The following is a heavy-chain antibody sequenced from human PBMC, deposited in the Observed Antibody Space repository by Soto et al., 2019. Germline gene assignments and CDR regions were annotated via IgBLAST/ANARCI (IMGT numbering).Heavy chain of an antibody. Sequence: EVQLLESGGGLVQPGGSLRLSCAASGFTFSSYAMSWDRQAPGKGLEWVSAISGSGGSTYYADSVKGRFTISRDNSKNTLYLQMNSLRAEDTAVYYCGKKSGKGYGDSLDYWGQGTLVTVSS. CDR1: GFTFSSYA. J-gene: IGHJ4*02. CDR3: GKKSGKGYGDSLDY. CDR2: ISGSGGST. V-gene: IGHV3-23*01. D-gene: IGHD4-17*01.